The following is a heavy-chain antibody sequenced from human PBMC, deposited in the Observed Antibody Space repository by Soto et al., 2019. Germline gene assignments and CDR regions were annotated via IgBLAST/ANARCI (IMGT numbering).Heavy chain of an antibody. CDR1: GGSFSGYY. Sequence: QVQLQQWGAGLLKPSETLSLTCAVYGGSFSGYYWSWIRQPPGKGLEWIGESSHSGSTKYNPSLKSRVTISVDTSKNQFSLKLSSETAADTAVYYCARAYDYVWGTYRLDYWGQGTLVTVSS. V-gene: IGHV4-34*01. D-gene: IGHD3-16*02. J-gene: IGHJ4*02. CDR3: ARAYDYVWGTYRLDY. CDR2: SSHSGST.